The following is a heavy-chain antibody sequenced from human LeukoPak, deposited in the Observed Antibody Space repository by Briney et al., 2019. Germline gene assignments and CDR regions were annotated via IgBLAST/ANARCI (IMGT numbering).Heavy chain of an antibody. V-gene: IGHV2-5*02. CDR1: GFSLSTSGVT. Sequence: SGPTLVNPTQTLTLTCTFSGFSLSTSGVTVGWIRQPPGKALEWLALIYWDDDKRYSPSLKSRLTITKDTSKSQVILTMTNVDPVDTATYYCVRTPDITLFSNYFDSWGQGTLVTVSS. CDR2: IYWDDDK. D-gene: IGHD3-9*01. J-gene: IGHJ4*02. CDR3: VRTPDITLFSNYFDS.